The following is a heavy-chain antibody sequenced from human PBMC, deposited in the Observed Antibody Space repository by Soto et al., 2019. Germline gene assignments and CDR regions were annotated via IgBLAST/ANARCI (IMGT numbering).Heavy chain of an antibody. V-gene: IGHV3-7*03. J-gene: IGHJ1*01. CDR2: INQGGSQK. CDR3: ASWADAADEDYFHH. D-gene: IGHD3-16*01. CDR1: GFRFSSSW. Sequence: GGSLRLSCAGSGFRFSSSWMSWIRQAPGKGLEWVAHINQGGSQKYYVDSAKGRFTISRDNAKTSLYLQMNNLRAEDTATYYCASWADAADEDYFHHWGQGTLVTVSS.